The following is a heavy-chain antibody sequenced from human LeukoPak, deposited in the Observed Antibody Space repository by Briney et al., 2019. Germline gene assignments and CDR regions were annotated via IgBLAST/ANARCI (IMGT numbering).Heavy chain of an antibody. V-gene: IGHV4-59*01. Sequence: SSETLSLTCTVSGGSISSYYRSWIRQPPGKGLEWIGYIYYSGSTKYNPSLKSRVTISVDASKTQFSLKLNSVTAADTAVYYCARGSRELYYFDYWGKGTLVTVSS. CDR2: IYYSGST. CDR1: GGSISSYY. J-gene: IGHJ4*02. D-gene: IGHD1-7*01. CDR3: ARGSRELYYFDY.